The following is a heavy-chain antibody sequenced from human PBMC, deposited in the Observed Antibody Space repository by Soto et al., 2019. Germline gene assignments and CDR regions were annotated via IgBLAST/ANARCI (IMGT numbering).Heavy chain of an antibody. CDR2: LYYTGST. CDR3: AGDSSIASNDY. J-gene: IGHJ4*02. Sequence: QLQLQESGPGLVKPSETLSLTCSVSGGAISSSTYYWGWIRQPPGKGLEWIGSLYYTGSTYYNPSLKSRVTMSLDTSKKQCSLNLSSMTAADTDVYYCAGDSSIASNDYWGQLTRVTVSS. V-gene: IGHV4-39*02. D-gene: IGHD6-6*01. CDR1: GGAISSSTYY.